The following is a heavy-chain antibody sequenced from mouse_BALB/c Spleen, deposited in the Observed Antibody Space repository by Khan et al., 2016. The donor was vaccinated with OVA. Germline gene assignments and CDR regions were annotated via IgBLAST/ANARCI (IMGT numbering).Heavy chain of an antibody. J-gene: IGHJ3*01. CDR3: ARQKTGNSVFAY. CDR2: ILPGSGST. V-gene: IGHV1-9*01. D-gene: IGHD2-1*01. Sequence: QVRLQQSGAELMKPGASVKISCKATGYTFSSYWIEWVKQRPGHGLEWIGEILPGSGSTNYNEKFKGKATFTADTSSNTAYRQHSSLTSEDSAVYYCARQKTGNSVFAYWGQGTLVTVSA. CDR1: GYTFSSYW.